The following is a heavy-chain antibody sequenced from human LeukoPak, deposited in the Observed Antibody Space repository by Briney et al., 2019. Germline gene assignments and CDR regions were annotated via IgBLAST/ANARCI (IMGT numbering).Heavy chain of an antibody. CDR1: GFTFSSYA. CDR2: VSGSGGST. V-gene: IGHV3-23*01. J-gene: IGHJ4*02. CDR3: TRVGYIDEGIDY. D-gene: IGHD5-24*01. Sequence: QPGGSLRLSCAASGFTFSSYAMSWVRQAPGKGLEWVSTVSGSGGSTYYADSVKGRFTISRDNSKNTLYLQMNSLRAEDTAIYYCTRVGYIDEGIDYWGQGTLVTVSS.